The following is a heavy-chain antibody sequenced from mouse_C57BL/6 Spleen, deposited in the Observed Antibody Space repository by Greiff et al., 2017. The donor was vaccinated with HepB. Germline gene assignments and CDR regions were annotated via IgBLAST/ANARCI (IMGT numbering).Heavy chain of an antibody. CDR3: ARLRRDWYFDV. J-gene: IGHJ1*03. D-gene: IGHD2-12*01. CDR1: GYTFTDYN. CDR2: INPNNGGT. Sequence: EVQVVESGPELVKPGASVKIPCKASGYTFTDYNMDWVKQSHGKSLEWIGDINPNNGGTIYNQKFKGKATLTVDKSSSTAYMELRSLTSEDTAVYYCARLRRDWYFDVWGTGTTVTVSS. V-gene: IGHV1-18*01.